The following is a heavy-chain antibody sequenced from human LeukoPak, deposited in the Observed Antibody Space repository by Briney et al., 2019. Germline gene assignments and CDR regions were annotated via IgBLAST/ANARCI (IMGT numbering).Heavy chain of an antibody. CDR2: IYHDGTT. Sequence: SGTLSLTCGVSGYSISNNNWWQWVRQPPGKGLEWTGEIYHDGTTKYNSSLKSRVTISLDKFKNQFSLNLISVTAADTAVYYCVRATGAVAVRGWAFDIWGQGTMVTVSS. D-gene: IGHD6-19*01. V-gene: IGHV4-4*02. CDR3: VRATGAVAVRGWAFDI. J-gene: IGHJ3*02. CDR1: GYSISNNNW.